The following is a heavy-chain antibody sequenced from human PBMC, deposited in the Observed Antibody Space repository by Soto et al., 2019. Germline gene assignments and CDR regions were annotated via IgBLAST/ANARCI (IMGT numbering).Heavy chain of an antibody. V-gene: IGHV3-23*01. D-gene: IGHD3-10*01. CDR2: IHGSGAIT. CDR1: GLTFSRFA. CDR3: AKDKGPGSYTNWCFDV. J-gene: IGHJ2*01. Sequence: EVQVLHSGGGLVQPGGSLRLSCAASGLTFSRFAMSWVRQAPGKGLEWVATIHGSGAITNYADSVRGRFTISRANSKDTMYLQLNTLRVEDTAVYYCAKDKGPGSYTNWCFDVWGRGTLVTVSS.